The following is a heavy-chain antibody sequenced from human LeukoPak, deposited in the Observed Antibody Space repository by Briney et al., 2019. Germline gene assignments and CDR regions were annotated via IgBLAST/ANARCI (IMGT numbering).Heavy chain of an antibody. V-gene: IGHV3-66*01. D-gene: IGHD6-6*01. CDR1: GFTINNNY. J-gene: IGHJ4*02. CDR2: IYSGGNT. Sequence: GGSLRLSCAASGFTINNNYMNWVRQAPGKGLEWVSVIYSGGNTYYADSVKGRFTISRDNAKNSLYLQMNSLRAEDTAVYYCARDQVSSSSTIAYWGQGTLVTVSS. CDR3: ARDQVSSSSTIAY.